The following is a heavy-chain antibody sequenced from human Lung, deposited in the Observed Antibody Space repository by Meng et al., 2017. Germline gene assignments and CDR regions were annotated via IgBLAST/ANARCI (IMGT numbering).Heavy chain of an antibody. Sequence: ASVKESCKASGYDFTTYYFHWVRQAPGQGLEWMAIINPGGSNTTYAQRFQGRLTMTWDTSTSTVYMRLSSLRSEDTAVYFCARAGSSRSPPRDYWGQGTLVTVSS. CDR3: ARAGSSRSPPRDY. D-gene: IGHD3-10*01. J-gene: IGHJ4*02. V-gene: IGHV1-46*01. CDR1: GYDFTTYY. CDR2: INPGGSNT.